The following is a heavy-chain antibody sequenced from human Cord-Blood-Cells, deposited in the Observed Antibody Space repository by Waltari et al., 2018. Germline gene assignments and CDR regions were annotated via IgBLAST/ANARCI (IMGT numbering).Heavy chain of an antibody. CDR2: INHSGST. Sequence: QVQLQQWGAGLLKPSETLSLTCAVYGGSFSGYYCSWIGQPPGKGLEWIGEINHSGSTNYNPSLKSRVTISVDTSKNQFSLKLSSVTAADTAVYYCARFHSGWYAFDIWGQGTMVTVSS. V-gene: IGHV4-34*01. CDR1: GGSFSGYY. J-gene: IGHJ3*02. D-gene: IGHD6-19*01. CDR3: ARFHSGWYAFDI.